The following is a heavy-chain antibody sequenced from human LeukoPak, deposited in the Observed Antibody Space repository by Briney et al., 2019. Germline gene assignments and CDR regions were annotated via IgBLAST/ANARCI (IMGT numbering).Heavy chain of an antibody. J-gene: IGHJ3*02. CDR1: GGTFSSHA. Sequence: SVKVSCKASGGTFSSHAISWVRPAPGQGLEWMGEIIPIFGTANYAQKFQGRVTITADESTSTAYMELSSLRSEDTAVYYCARAPRGYSGYVGAFDIWGQGTMVTVSS. D-gene: IGHD5-12*01. V-gene: IGHV1-69*13. CDR3: ARAPRGYSGYVGAFDI. CDR2: IIPIFGTA.